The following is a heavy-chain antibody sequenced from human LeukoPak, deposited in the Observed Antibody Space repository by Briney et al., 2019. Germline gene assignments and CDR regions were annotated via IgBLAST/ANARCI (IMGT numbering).Heavy chain of an antibody. D-gene: IGHD3-22*01. Sequence: SETLSLTCTVSGASISGSGYYWGWIRQPPGKGLEWIGSIYHSGSTYYNPSLKSRVTISVDTSKNQFSLKLSSVTAADTAVYYCASIGGYYYFFDYWGQGTLVTVSS. CDR1: GASISGSGYY. CDR3: ASIGGYYYFFDY. V-gene: IGHV4-39*07. CDR2: IYHSGST. J-gene: IGHJ4*02.